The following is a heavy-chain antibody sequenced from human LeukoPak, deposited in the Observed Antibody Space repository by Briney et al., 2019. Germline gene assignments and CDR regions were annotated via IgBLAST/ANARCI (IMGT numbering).Heavy chain of an antibody. CDR1: GFTFINHA. D-gene: IGHD2-2*02. J-gene: IGHJ6*03. Sequence: PGGSLTLSCTASGFTFINHAMHWVRQAPGKGLEGLAGITYDGSKKYYPDSVKGRCTISRDNSKKTLFLEMNSLRAEDTAVYYCARGQLQYYYYIDVWGKGTTVTVSS. V-gene: IGHV3-30*04. CDR2: ITYDGSKK. CDR3: ARGQLQYYYYIDV.